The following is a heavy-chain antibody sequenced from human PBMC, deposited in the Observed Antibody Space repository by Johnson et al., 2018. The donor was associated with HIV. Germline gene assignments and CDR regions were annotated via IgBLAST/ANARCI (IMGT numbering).Heavy chain of an antibody. J-gene: IGHJ3*02. CDR1: GFTFSSYA. Sequence: QVQLVESGGGVVQPGRSLRLSCAASGFTFSSYAMHWVRQAPGKGLEWVAVISYDGNNKYYADSVKGRFTISRDNSKNTLYLQMNSLRAEDTAVYYCARGLAADAFDIWGQGTMVTVSS. CDR2: ISYDGNNK. CDR3: ARGLAADAFDI. D-gene: IGHD6-13*01. V-gene: IGHV3-30*04.